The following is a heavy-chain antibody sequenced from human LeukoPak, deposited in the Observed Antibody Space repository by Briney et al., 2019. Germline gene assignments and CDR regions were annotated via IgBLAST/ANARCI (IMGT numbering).Heavy chain of an antibody. CDR3: TTPPD. CDR2: IKSKTDGGTT. J-gene: IGHJ4*02. CDR1: GISISNAW. Sequence: KTGGSLRLSCEASGISISNAWMSWVRQAPGKGLEWVGRIKSKTDGGTTEHAAPVKGRFTISRDDSKNTLYLQMNSLIIEDTAVYYCTTPPDWGQGTRVTVSS. V-gene: IGHV3-15*01.